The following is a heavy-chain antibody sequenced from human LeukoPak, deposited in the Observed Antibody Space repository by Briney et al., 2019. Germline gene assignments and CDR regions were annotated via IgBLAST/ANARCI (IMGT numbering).Heavy chain of an antibody. CDR2: IYTSGST. J-gene: IGHJ4*02. CDR3: ARESLGPPYYFDY. Sequence: PSQTLSLTCNVSGGSISSGSDYWSWIRQPAGKGLEWIGRIYTSGSTNYNPSLKSRVTISVDTSKNQFSLKLTSVTVADTAVYYCARESLGPPYYFDYWGQGTLVTVSS. V-gene: IGHV4-61*02. CDR1: GGSISSGSDY. D-gene: IGHD1-26*01.